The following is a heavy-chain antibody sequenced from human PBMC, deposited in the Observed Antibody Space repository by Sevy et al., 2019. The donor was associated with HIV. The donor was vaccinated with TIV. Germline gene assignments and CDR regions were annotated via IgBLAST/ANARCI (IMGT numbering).Heavy chain of an antibody. V-gene: IGHV3-21*01. CDR3: ARPYGSGSWEAFDV. CDR1: GFSFSTYT. Sequence: GGSLRLSCTASGFSFSTYTMNWVRQAPGKGLEWVASISDSSNYIYYADSLKGRFTISRDNAKNSLFLQMNSLRAEDTAVYYCARPYGSGSWEAFDVWGQGSMVTVSS. J-gene: IGHJ3*01. CDR2: ISDSSNYI. D-gene: IGHD3-10*01.